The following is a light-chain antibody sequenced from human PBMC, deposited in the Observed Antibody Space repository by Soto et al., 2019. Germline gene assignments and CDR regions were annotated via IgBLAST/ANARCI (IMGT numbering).Light chain of an antibody. CDR1: ETVSVY. CDR3: QQSYSLSRT. Sequence: DIQLTQSPSSLSASVGDRVTISCRASETVSVYLNWYMQKPGKPPKVLIYASSHLQIGVPSRFSGTGSGTHFTLTISSLQPEDFATYYCQQSYSLSRTFGQGTKVDIK. V-gene: IGKV1-39*01. J-gene: IGKJ1*01. CDR2: ASS.